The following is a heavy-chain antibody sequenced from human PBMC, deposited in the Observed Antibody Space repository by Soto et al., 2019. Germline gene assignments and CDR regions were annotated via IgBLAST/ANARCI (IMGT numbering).Heavy chain of an antibody. CDR3: AREFGFTFGGVIAP. D-gene: IGHD3-16*01. CDR1: GGSISSGDYY. CDR2: IYYSGST. V-gene: IGHV4-30-4*01. Sequence: SETLSLTCTVSGGSISSGDYYWSWIRRPPGKGLEWIGYIYYSGSTYYNPSLKSRVTISVDTSKNQFSLKLSSVTAADTAVYYCAREFGFTFGGVIAPWGQGILVTVSS. J-gene: IGHJ5*02.